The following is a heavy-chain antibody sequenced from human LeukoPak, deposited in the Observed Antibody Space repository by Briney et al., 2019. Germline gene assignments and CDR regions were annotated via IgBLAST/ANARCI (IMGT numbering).Heavy chain of an antibody. CDR3: AKVVGSAWYDY. CDR2: INPNSGAT. V-gene: IGHV1-2*02. Sequence: GASVKVSCKASGYIFTAYYMHWVRQAPGQGLEWMGWINPNSGATKYAQEVQGRVSMTRDTSISTAYMELGSLRSDDTAVYYCAKVVGSAWYDYWGQGTLVTVSS. J-gene: IGHJ4*02. D-gene: IGHD2-15*01. CDR1: GYIFTAYY.